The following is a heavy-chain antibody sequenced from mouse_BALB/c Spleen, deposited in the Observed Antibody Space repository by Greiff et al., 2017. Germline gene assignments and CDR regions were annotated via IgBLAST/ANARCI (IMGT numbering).Heavy chain of an antibody. D-gene: IGHD1-1*01. V-gene: IGHV14-4*02. CDR1: GFNIKDYY. Sequence: VQLKQSGAELVRSGASVKLSCTASGFNIKDYYMHWVKQRPEQGLEWIGWIDPENGDTEYAPKFQGKATMTADTSSNTAYLQLSSLTSEDTAVYYCNTVYYGSGYAMDYWGQGTSVTVSS. CDR2: IDPENGDT. CDR3: NTVYYGSGYAMDY. J-gene: IGHJ4*01.